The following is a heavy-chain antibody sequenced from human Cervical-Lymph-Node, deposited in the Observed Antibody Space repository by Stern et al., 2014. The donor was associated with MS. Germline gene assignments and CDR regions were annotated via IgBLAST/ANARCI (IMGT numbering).Heavy chain of an antibody. D-gene: IGHD3-10*01. V-gene: IGHV1-69*01. CDR2: IIPIFGTA. Sequence: QVQLVQSGAEVKKPGSSVKVSCKASGGTFSSYAISWVRQAPGQGLEWMGGIIPIFGTANYAQKFQGRVTITADESTSTAYMELSSLRSEDTAVYYCARDPMVRGVSSPHYYYYGMDVWGQGTTVTVSS. J-gene: IGHJ6*02. CDR3: ARDPMVRGVSSPHYYYYGMDV. CDR1: GGTFSSYA.